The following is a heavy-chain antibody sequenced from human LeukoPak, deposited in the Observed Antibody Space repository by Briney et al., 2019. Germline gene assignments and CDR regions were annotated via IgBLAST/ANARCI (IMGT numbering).Heavy chain of an antibody. CDR2: ISYDGSNK. V-gene: IGHV3-30-3*01. CDR1: GFTFSSYA. Sequence: GGSLRLSCAAPGFTFSSYAMHWVRQAPGKGLEWVAVISYDGSNKYYADSVKGRFTISRDNSKNTLYLQMNSLRAEDTAVYYCARDRYRGRDGYNGYFDYWGQGTLVTVSS. J-gene: IGHJ4*02. CDR3: ARDRYRGRDGYNGYFDY. D-gene: IGHD5-24*01.